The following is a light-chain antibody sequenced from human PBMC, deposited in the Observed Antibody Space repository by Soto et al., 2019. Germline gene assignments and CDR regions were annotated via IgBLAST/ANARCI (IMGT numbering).Light chain of an antibody. CDR3: QQYNTWHLT. V-gene: IGKV3-15*01. CDR1: QSVSSN. J-gene: IGKJ3*01. Sequence: EAVMTQSPATLSVSPGERPTLSCRASQSVSSNLAWYQQKPGQAPRLLIYDASTRATGIPARFSGSGSGTEFNLTISSLQSEDFAVYYCQQYNTWHLTFGPGTKVDIK. CDR2: DAS.